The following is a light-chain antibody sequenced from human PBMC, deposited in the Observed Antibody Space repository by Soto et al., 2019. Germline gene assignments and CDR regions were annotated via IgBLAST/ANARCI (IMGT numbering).Light chain of an antibody. CDR2: EVS. J-gene: IGLJ2*01. Sequence: QSALTQPPSASGSPGQSVTISCTGTSSDVGGYNYVSWYQQHPRKAPKLMISEVSKRPSGVPDRFSGSKSGNTASLTVSGLQAEYEADYYCSSFAGNNNLVFGGGTKRTVL. V-gene: IGLV2-8*01. CDR1: SSDVGGYNY. CDR3: SSFAGNNNLV.